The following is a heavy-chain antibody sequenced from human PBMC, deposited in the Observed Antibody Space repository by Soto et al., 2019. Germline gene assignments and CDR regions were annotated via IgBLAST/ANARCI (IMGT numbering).Heavy chain of an antibody. CDR1: GYTFTSYG. CDR3: ARSSGTYPPSRYYYGLDV. CDR2: ISAHNGDT. Sequence: QVQLVQSGPEVKKPGASVKVSCKASGYTFTSYGFSWVRQAPGQGLEWMGWISAHNGDTIYAQKFQDRITMTTGTSTNTAYLELRSLKSGATAVFYCARSSGTYPPSRYYYGLDVWGQGTTVTVSS. J-gene: IGHJ6*02. V-gene: IGHV1-18*01. D-gene: IGHD1-26*01.